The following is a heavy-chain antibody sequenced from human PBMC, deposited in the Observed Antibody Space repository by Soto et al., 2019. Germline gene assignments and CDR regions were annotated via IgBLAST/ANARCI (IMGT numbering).Heavy chain of an antibody. Sequence: ASVKVSCKASGYTFTSYGISWVRQAPGQGLEWMGWISAYNGNTNYAQKLQGRVTMTTDTSTSTAYMELRSLRSDDTAVCYCARVRVIWLRLIPSYDYIWGSDTPYYFDYWGQGTLVTVSS. D-gene: IGHD3-16*01. CDR2: ISAYNGNT. V-gene: IGHV1-18*01. CDR3: ARVRVIWLRLIPSYDYIWGSDTPYYFDY. CDR1: GYTFTSYG. J-gene: IGHJ4*02.